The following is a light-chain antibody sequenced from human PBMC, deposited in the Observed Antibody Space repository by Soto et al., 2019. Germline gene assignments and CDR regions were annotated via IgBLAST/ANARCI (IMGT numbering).Light chain of an antibody. V-gene: IGLV1-44*01. CDR1: SSNIGSNT. CDR3: AAWDDSLNGHYV. CDR2: SNN. Sequence: QYVLTQPPSASGTPGQRVTISCSGSSSNIGSNTLNWYQQLPGTAPKLLIYSNNQRPSGVPDRFSGSKSGTSASLAISGLKYEDEADYYCAAWDDSLNGHYVFGTGTTLTVL. J-gene: IGLJ1*01.